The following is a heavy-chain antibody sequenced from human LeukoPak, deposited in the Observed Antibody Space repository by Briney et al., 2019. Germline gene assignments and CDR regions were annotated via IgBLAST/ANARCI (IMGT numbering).Heavy chain of an antibody. J-gene: IGHJ4*02. D-gene: IGHD1-26*01. CDR1: GYTFTGYY. CDR3: ARLVGATYNY. CDR2: INPNSGGT. V-gene: IGHV1-2*02. Sequence: GASVKVSCKASGYTFTGYYMHWVRQAPGQGREGMGWINPNSGGTNYAQEFQGRVTMTRDTSIRTAYMELSRLRSDDTAVYYCARLVGATYNYWGQGTLVTVSS.